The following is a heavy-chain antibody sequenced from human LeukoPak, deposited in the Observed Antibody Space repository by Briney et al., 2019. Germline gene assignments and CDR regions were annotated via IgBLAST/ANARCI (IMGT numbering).Heavy chain of an antibody. Sequence: PSETLSLTCAVSGASVSGSNYYWGWIRQPPGKGLEWIGNIYSSGSTYYNASLQSRVTVSIDTSKNQFSLRLNSVTAADTAVYYCARSPMYYYEPHPILFDYWGQGTLVTVSS. CDR3: ARSPMYYYEPHPILFDY. J-gene: IGHJ4*02. CDR2: IYSSGST. V-gene: IGHV4-39*01. CDR1: GASVSGSNYY. D-gene: IGHD3-22*01.